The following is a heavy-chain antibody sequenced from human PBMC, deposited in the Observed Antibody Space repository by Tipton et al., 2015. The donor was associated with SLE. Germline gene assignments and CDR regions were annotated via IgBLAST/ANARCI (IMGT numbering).Heavy chain of an antibody. J-gene: IGHJ4*02. CDR2: ISGSGGNT. D-gene: IGHD5-12*01. CDR1: GFTFSSFA. Sequence: GSLRLSCAASGFTFSSFAMNWVRQAPGKGLEWVSGISGSGGNTYYQDSVKGRFTVSRDNSQNTLYLQMNGLSPEDSALYYCAKGLLSPLATIVSNYYVDSWGQGTLVTVSS. CDR3: AKGLLSPLATIVSNYYVDS. V-gene: IGHV3-23*01.